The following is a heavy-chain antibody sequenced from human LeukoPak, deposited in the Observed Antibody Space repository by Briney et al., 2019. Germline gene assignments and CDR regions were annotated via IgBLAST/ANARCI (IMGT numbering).Heavy chain of an antibody. Sequence: SETLSLTCTVSGGSISSYYWSWIRKPPGKGLEWIGYISYSGSTNYNPSLKSRLTISVDTYQNQFSLKLRSVTGADTAVFFCARVRSSGGRCYLDAFDIWGQGTMVTVSS. CDR2: ISYSGST. J-gene: IGHJ3*02. V-gene: IGHV4-59*01. CDR3: ARVRSSGGRCYLDAFDI. D-gene: IGHD2-15*01. CDR1: GGSISSYY.